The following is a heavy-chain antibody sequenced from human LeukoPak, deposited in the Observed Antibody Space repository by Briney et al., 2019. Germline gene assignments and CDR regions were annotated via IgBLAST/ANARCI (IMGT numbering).Heavy chain of an antibody. D-gene: IGHD5-12*01. J-gene: IGHJ4*02. V-gene: IGHV4-34*01. CDR2: INHSGST. Sequence: SETLSLTCVVYGGSFSGYYWSWIRQPPGKGLEWIGEINHSGSTNYNPSLKSRVTISVDTSKNQFSLKLSSVTAADTAVYYCARSREYSGYDLGEDYWGQGTLVTVSS. CDR1: GGSFSGYY. CDR3: ARSREYSGYDLGEDY.